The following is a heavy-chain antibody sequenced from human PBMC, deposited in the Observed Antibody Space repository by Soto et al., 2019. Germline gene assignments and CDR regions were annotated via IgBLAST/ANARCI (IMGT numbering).Heavy chain of an antibody. CDR3: AKASGGSGSHGHLDY. J-gene: IGHJ4*02. V-gene: IGHV3-9*01. CDR2: ISWNSGSI. CDR1: GFTFDDFA. D-gene: IGHD3-10*01. Sequence: GGSLRLSCAASGFTFDDFAMHWVRQAPGKGLEWVSGISWNSGSIGYADSVKGRFTSSRDNAKNSLYLQMNSLRAEDTALYYCAKASGGSGSHGHLDYWGQGTL.